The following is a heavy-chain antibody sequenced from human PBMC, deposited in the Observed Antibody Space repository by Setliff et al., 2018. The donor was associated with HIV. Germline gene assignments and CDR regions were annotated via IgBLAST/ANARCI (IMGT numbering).Heavy chain of an antibody. V-gene: IGHV1-2*02. J-gene: IGHJ4*02. CDR3: AREEMSMWLPEYFFDF. CDR1: GYSFSDYY. D-gene: IGHD5-12*01. Sequence: ASVKVSCKASGYSFSDYYIHWVRQAPGHGFQWMGWISPKYGGTNYAQNFQGRVTMTRDTSISTAYMELSSLRSEDTAVYYCAREEMSMWLPEYFFDFWGQGTLVTVSS. CDR2: ISPKYGGT.